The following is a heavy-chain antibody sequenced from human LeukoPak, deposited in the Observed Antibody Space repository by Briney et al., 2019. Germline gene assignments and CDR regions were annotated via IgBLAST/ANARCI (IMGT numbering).Heavy chain of an antibody. Sequence: GGSLRLSCAASGFTFSSYAMSWVRQAPGKGLEWVSAISGSGGRTYYADSVKGRFTISRDNSKNTLYLQMNSLRAEDTAVYYCARSGQWELFLDRFDYWGQGTLVTVSS. CDR3: ARSGQWELFLDRFDY. D-gene: IGHD1-26*01. CDR1: GFTFSSYA. V-gene: IGHV3-23*01. J-gene: IGHJ4*02. CDR2: ISGSGGRT.